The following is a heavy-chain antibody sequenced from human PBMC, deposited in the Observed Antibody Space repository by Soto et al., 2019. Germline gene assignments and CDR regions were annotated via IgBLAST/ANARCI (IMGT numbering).Heavy chain of an antibody. D-gene: IGHD3-22*01. J-gene: IGHJ4*02. CDR1: GFTFSLYT. V-gene: IGHV3-21*01. CDR2: ITSSSTYI. CDR3: LRARSTDSRPDY. Sequence: PSETLSLSCAASGFTFSLYTMVWVRRAPGTGLEWVSSITSSSTYIYYTDSVKGRFTISRDNAKSSLYLQMDSLRAEDTAIYYCLRARSTDSRPDYWGQGTLVTVSS.